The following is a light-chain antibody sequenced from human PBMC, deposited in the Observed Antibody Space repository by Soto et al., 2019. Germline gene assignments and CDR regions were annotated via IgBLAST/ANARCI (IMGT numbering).Light chain of an antibody. Sequence: ALTQPPSASGSPGQSVAISCTGTSSDVGGYSYVSWYQQHPGKAPKLMIYEVNKRPSGVPDRFSGSKSGNTASLTVSCLQAEDEADYYCSSYAGSSNVFGTGTKVTVL. V-gene: IGLV2-8*01. CDR1: SSDVGGYSY. CDR3: SSYAGSSNV. CDR2: EVN. J-gene: IGLJ1*01.